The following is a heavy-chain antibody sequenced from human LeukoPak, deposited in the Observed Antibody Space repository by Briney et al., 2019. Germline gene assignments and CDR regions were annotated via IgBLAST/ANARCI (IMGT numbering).Heavy chain of an antibody. D-gene: IGHD6-19*01. CDR3: AKDSYQGLFKPFDY. CDR2: ISGSGGST. CDR1: GFTFSSYA. Sequence: GGSLRLSCAASGFTFSSYAMSWVRQAPGKGLEWVSAISGSGGSTYYADSVKGRFTISRDNSKNTLYLQMNSLKVEDTAVYYCAKDSYQGLFKPFDYWGQGTLVTVSS. J-gene: IGHJ4*02. V-gene: IGHV3-23*01.